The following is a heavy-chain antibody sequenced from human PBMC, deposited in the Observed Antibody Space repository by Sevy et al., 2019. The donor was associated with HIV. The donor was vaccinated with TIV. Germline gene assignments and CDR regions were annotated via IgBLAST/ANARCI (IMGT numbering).Heavy chain of an antibody. Sequence: GGSLRLSCAASGFTFSTYAVSWVRQAPGKGLEWVAAFNGDRTYYAGSVKGRFATSRDNPKNTVYLQVNSLRVEDTAVYYCVKEETAPYFDCWGQGTLVTVSS. D-gene: IGHD2-21*02. CDR3: VKEETAPYFDC. CDR1: GFTFSTYA. V-gene: IGHV3-23*01. CDR2: FNGDRT. J-gene: IGHJ4*02.